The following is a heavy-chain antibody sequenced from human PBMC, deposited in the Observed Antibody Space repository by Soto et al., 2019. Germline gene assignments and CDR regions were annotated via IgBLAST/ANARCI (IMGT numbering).Heavy chain of an antibody. Sequence: PVQGLEWMGWISAYNGNTNYAQKLQGRVTMTTDTSTSTAYMELRSLRSDDTAVYYCAREDSRSGYRKPYGGQGTRVTVSA. CDR2: ISAYNGNT. D-gene: IGHD3-22*01. J-gene: IGHJ4*02. V-gene: IGHV1-18*01. CDR3: AREDSRSGYRKPY.